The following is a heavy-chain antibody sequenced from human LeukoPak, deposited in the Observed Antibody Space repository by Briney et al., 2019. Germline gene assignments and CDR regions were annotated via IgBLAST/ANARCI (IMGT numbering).Heavy chain of an antibody. D-gene: IGHD3-10*01. CDR2: ITSSRTT. V-gene: IGHV4-4*07. CDR1: GGSISSYY. Sequence: SETLSLTCTVSGGSISSYYWNWIRQPAGKGLEWIGRITSSRTTNYNPSLKSRLTMSVDTSKNQFSLRLSSVTAADTAVYYCARDSGSGNCEGWGQGTLVTVSS. CDR3: ARDSGSGNCEG. J-gene: IGHJ4*02.